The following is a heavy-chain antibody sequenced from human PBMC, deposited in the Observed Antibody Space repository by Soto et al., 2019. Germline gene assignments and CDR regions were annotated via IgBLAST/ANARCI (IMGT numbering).Heavy chain of an antibody. V-gene: IGHV3-23*01. J-gene: IGHJ4*02. CDR1: GFTFSNYA. CDR3: AKESAASFDY. CDR2: ISGSGDDT. Sequence: GGSLRLSCAASGFTFSNYAMSWVRQAPGKGLEWVSGISGSGDDTYYAESVKGRFTISRDNSKNTLYLQMNSLRAEDTAVYYCAKESAASFDYWGQGTLVTVSS.